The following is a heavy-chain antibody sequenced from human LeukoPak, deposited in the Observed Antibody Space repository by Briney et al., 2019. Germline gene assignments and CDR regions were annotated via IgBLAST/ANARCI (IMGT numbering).Heavy chain of an antibody. V-gene: IGHV3-9*01. Sequence: GGSLRLSCAASGFTFDDYAMHWVRQAPGKGLEWVSGISWNSGSIGYADSVKGRFTISRDNAKNSLYLQMNSLRAEDTALYYCARAPGLYDYVWASYRYTGKGYYFDYWGQGILVTVSS. D-gene: IGHD3-16*02. CDR1: GFTFDDYA. CDR2: ISWNSGSI. J-gene: IGHJ4*02. CDR3: ARAPGLYDYVWASYRYTGKGYYFDY.